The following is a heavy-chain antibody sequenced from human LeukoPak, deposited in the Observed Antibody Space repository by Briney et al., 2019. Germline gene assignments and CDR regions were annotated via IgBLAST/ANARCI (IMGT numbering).Heavy chain of an antibody. Sequence: GGSLRLSCAASGFTFSSYEMNWVRQAPGKGLEWVSYISTTGSSIYYADSVKGRFTISRDNVKNLLYLQMNSLRAEDAAVYYCARVQRGIAVALDYWGQGTLATVSS. V-gene: IGHV3-48*03. D-gene: IGHD6-19*01. CDR2: ISTTGSSI. J-gene: IGHJ4*02. CDR3: ARVQRGIAVALDY. CDR1: GFTFSSYE.